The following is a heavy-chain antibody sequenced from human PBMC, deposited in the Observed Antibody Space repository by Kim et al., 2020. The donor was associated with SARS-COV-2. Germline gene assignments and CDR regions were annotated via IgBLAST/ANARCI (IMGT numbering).Heavy chain of an antibody. Sequence: GGSLRLSCAASGFTFSSYSMNWVRQAPGKGLEWVAAISSSSSYIYYADSVKGRFTISRDNAKNSLYLQMNSLRAEDTALYYCAREKSGYSYGGEAGYWGRGTLVTVSS. J-gene: IGHJ4*02. CDR2: ISSSSSYI. D-gene: IGHD5-18*01. CDR1: GFTFSSYS. CDR3: AREKSGYSYGGEAGY. V-gene: IGHV3-21*01.